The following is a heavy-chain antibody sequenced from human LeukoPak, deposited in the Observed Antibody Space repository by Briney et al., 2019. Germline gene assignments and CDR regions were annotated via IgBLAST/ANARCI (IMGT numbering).Heavy chain of an antibody. V-gene: IGHV1-8*01. Sequence: ASVKVSCKASGYTFTSYDINWVRQATGQGLEWMGWMNPNSGNTGYAQKFQGRVTMTRNTSISTAYMELSSLRSEDTAVYYCARSIAVAGTAGDHWGQGTLVTVSS. CDR2: MNPNSGNT. CDR3: ARSIAVAGTAGDH. CDR1: GYTFTSYD. D-gene: IGHD6-19*01. J-gene: IGHJ4*02.